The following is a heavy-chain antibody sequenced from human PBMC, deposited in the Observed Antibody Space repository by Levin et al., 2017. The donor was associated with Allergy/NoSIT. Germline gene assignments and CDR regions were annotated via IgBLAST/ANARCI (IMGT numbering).Heavy chain of an antibody. D-gene: IGHD3-9*01. CDR2: IHYSGST. CDR3: ARGRPVTGSYYFDY. Sequence: SETLSLTCTVSGGSISTYYWTWIRQPPGKGLEWIAYIHYSGSTNYNPSLKSRVTISVDTSKNQFSLKLSSVTAADTAVYYCARGRPVTGSYYFDYWGQGTLVTVSS. J-gene: IGHJ4*02. CDR1: GGSISTYY. V-gene: IGHV4-59*01.